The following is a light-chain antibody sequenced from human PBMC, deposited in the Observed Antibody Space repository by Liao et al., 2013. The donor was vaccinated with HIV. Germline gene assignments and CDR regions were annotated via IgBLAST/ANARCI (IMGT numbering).Light chain of an antibody. CDR1: KLGDKY. Sequence: SYELTQPPSVSVSPGQTASITCSGDKLGDKYACWYQQKPGQSPVLVIYQDSKRPSGIPERFSGSNSGNTATLTISGTQAMDEADYYCQAWDNYSWVFGGGTELTVL. V-gene: IGLV3-1*01. J-gene: IGLJ3*02. CDR2: QDS. CDR3: QAWDNYSWV.